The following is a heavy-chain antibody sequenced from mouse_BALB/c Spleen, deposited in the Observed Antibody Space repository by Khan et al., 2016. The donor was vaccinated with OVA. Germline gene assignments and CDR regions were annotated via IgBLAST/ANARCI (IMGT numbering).Heavy chain of an antibody. CDR1: GYTFTDYW. V-gene: IGHV1-7*01. Sequence: QVQLQQSGAELAKPGASVKMSCKASGYTFTDYWIHWVKKRPGQGLEWIGYINPSTGYTEYNHKFKDKATLTADKSSSTAYMQLSSLTSRDYAVDYWARGGYGSFAYWGQGTLVTVSA. J-gene: IGHJ3*01. CDR3: ARGGYGSFAY. D-gene: IGHD2-2*01. CDR2: INPSTGYT.